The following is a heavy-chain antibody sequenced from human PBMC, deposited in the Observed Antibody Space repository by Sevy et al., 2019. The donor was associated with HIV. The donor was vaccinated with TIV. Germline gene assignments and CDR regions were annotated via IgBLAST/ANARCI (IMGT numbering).Heavy chain of an antibody. Sequence: ASVKVSCKASGGTFSSYAISWVRQAPGQGLEWMGGIIPIFGTANYAQKFQGRVTITADKSTSTAYMELSSLRSEDTAGYYCARDRSGSIFDYWGQGTLVTASS. CDR3: ARDRSGSIFDY. D-gene: IGHD1-26*01. CDR2: IIPIFGTA. J-gene: IGHJ4*02. CDR1: GGTFSSYA. V-gene: IGHV1-69*06.